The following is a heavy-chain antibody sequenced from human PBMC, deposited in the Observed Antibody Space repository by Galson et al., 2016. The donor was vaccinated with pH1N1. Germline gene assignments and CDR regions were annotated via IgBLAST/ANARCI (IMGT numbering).Heavy chain of an antibody. D-gene: IGHD3-22*01. Sequence: CAISGDSVSSNSAAWNWIRQSPSRGLEWLGRTCYRSKWYNDYGVSVKSRITINPDTSKNQFSLQLNSVTPEDTAVYYCARSEYYYDSSVYRHDTFDIWCQGATVTVSS. V-gene: IGHV6-1*01. CDR2: TCYRSKWYN. CDR3: ARSEYYYDSSVYRHDTFDI. J-gene: IGHJ3*02. CDR1: GDSVSSNSAA.